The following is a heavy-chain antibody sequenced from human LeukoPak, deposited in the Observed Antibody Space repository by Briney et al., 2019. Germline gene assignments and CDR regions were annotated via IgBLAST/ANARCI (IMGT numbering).Heavy chain of an antibody. CDR3: ARDGEGYYYYGMDV. Sequence: SETLSLTCTVSGGSTSGYYWTWIRQPAGKGLEWIGRIYSSGTTNNNPSLESRVTMSLDTSKNQFSLRLSSVTAADTAVYYCARDGEGYYYYGMDVWGQGTTVTVSS. D-gene: IGHD3-3*01. V-gene: IGHV4-4*07. J-gene: IGHJ6*01. CDR1: GGSTSGYY. CDR2: IYSSGTT.